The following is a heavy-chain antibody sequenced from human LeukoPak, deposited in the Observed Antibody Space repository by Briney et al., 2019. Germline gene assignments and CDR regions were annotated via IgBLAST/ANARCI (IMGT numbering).Heavy chain of an antibody. D-gene: IGHD3-22*01. V-gene: IGHV3-23*01. J-gene: IGHJ4*02. CDR2: ISGSGGST. CDR3: AKALVVTMIVVVITPFDY. CDR1: GLTFSSYA. Sequence: GASLRLSCAASGLTFSSYAMSWVRQAPGKGLEWVSAISGSGGSTYYADSVKGRFTISRDNSKNTLYLQMNSLRAEGTAVYYCAKALVVTMIVVVITPFDYWGQGTLVTVSS.